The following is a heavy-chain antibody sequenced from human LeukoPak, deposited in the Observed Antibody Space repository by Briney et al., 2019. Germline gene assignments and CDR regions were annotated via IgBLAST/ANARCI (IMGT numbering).Heavy chain of an antibody. CDR3: ARGTTVTREFDY. Sequence: PSETLSLTCTLSGGSISSYYWRWIREPPGKGREWIGYIYYSGSTNYNPSLKSRVTISVDTSKNQFSLKLSSVTAADTAVYYCARGTTVTREFDYWGQGTQVTVSS. CDR2: IYYSGST. J-gene: IGHJ4*02. CDR1: GGSISSYY. V-gene: IGHV4-59*01. D-gene: IGHD4-17*01.